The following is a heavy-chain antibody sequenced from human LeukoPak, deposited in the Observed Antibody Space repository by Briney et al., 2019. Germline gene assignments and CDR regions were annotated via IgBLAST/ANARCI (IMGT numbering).Heavy chain of an antibody. Sequence: GASVKVSCKASGYTFTSYDINWVRQATGQGLEWMGWMNPNSGNTGYAQKFQGRVTMTRNTSISTAYMELSSLRAEDTAVYYSAKSWFGELWKFDYWGQGTLVTVSS. CDR3: AKSWFGELWKFDY. CDR2: MNPNSGNT. D-gene: IGHD3-10*01. CDR1: GYTFTSYD. V-gene: IGHV1-8*01. J-gene: IGHJ4*02.